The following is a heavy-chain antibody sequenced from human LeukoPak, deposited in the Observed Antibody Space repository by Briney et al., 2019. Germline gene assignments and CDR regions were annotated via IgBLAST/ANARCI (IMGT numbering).Heavy chain of an antibody. V-gene: IGHV3-33*01. Sequence: GGSLRLSCEASGFTFSTYGMHWVRQAPGKGLEWVAFIRYDGSITYYADSVKGRFTISRDNAKNSLYLQMNSLRVEDTAVYYCARNRGISDWGQGTLVTVSS. J-gene: IGHJ4*02. D-gene: IGHD3-10*01. CDR2: IRYDGSIT. CDR1: GFTFSTYG. CDR3: ARNRGISD.